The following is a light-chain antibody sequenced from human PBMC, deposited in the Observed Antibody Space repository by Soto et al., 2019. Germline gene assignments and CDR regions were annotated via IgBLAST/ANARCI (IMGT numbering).Light chain of an antibody. CDR3: SSYTTTSPVI. CDR2: DVS. V-gene: IGLV2-14*03. J-gene: IGLJ2*01. Sequence: QSVLTQNASVSGSHGQSITISCTGTSSDIGAYNYVSWYQQHPGKAPKLMIYDVSSRPSGLSNRFSGSKSGNTASLTISGLQAEDEADYYCSSYTTTSPVIFGGGTKLTVL. CDR1: SSDIGAYNY.